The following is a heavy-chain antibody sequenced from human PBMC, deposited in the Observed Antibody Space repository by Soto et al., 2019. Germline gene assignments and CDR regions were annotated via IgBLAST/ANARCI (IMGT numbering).Heavy chain of an antibody. J-gene: IGHJ4*02. CDR3: ATLSTIFGVVNSRSFDY. D-gene: IGHD3-3*01. V-gene: IGHV5-51*01. Sequence: PGESLKISCQGLGYIFTSYWIGWVRQTPGKGVEWMGIIYPGDSESRYSPSFQGQVTMSVDKSTTTAYLQWSSLKASDTAMYYCATLSTIFGVVNSRSFDYWGQGTLVTVSS. CDR2: IYPGDSES. CDR1: GYIFTSYW.